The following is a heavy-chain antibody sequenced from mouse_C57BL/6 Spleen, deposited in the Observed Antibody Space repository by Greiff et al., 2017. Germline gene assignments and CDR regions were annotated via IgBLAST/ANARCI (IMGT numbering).Heavy chain of an antibody. CDR1: GFTFTDYD. CDR3: SRGYYGSSLDY. J-gene: IGHJ2*01. CDR2: VYPYNGGT. Sequence: VQLQQSGPVLVKPGPSVKISCKASGFTFTDYDMHWVKQSHGKSLEWIGLVYPYNGGTSYNQKFKGKATLTVDTSSSTAYMELNSLTSDDDAVDYCSRGYYGSSLDYWGQGTTLTVSS. D-gene: IGHD1-1*01. V-gene: IGHV1-36*01.